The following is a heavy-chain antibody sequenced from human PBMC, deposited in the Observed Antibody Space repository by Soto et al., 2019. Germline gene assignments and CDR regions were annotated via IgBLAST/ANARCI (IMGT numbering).Heavy chain of an antibody. J-gene: IGHJ4*02. Sequence: PGGSLRLSCAASGFTFSSYAMSWVRQAPGKGLEWVSAISGSGGSTYYADSVKGRFTISRDNSKNTLYLQMNSLRAEDTAVYYCAKDLMSDEQQLVLGYYFDYWGQGTLVTVSS. CDR2: ISGSGGST. D-gene: IGHD6-13*01. CDR1: GFTFSSYA. CDR3: AKDLMSDEQQLVLGYYFDY. V-gene: IGHV3-23*01.